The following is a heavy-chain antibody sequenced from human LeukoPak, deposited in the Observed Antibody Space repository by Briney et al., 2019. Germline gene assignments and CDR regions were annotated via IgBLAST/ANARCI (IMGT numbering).Heavy chain of an antibody. D-gene: IGHD3-10*01. V-gene: IGHV3-30*18. CDR2: IANDGTNE. CDR1: GFTFYTYG. Sequence: PGRSLRLSCAASGFTFYTYGMHWVRQAPGKGLEWVSVIANDGTNEYYADSVKGRFTISRDNSKNTPYLQMNSLGVEDTAVYFCAKTGSRDQGGLDYWGQGTLVTVSS. CDR3: AKTGSRDQGGLDY. J-gene: IGHJ4*02.